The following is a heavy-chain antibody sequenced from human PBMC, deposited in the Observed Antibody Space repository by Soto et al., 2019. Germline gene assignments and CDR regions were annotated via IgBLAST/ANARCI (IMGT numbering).Heavy chain of an antibody. CDR1: GFAVNNDY. Sequence: EVQLVASGGGLIQPGGSLRLSCAASGFAVNNDYVSWVRQAPGRGLEWVSVIFGGGTTFYSDSVKGRFTISRDISKNTLSLQMNSLRTEDTAVYYCVRTSSYWGQGILVTVSS. CDR3: VRTSSY. D-gene: IGHD2-2*01. V-gene: IGHV3-53*01. J-gene: IGHJ4*02. CDR2: IFGGGTT.